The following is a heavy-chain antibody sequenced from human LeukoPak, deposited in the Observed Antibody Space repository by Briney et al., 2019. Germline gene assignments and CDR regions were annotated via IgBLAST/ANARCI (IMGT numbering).Heavy chain of an antibody. V-gene: IGHV3-74*01. J-gene: IGHJ4*02. Sequence: GGSLRLSCAASGFTFSSYWMHWVRQAPGKGLVWVSRINSDGSSTSYADSVKGRFTISRDNAKNTLYLQMNSLRAGDTAVYYCARDRGYGYLFDYLGQGALVTVSS. CDR3: ARDRGYGYLFDY. CDR1: GFTFSSYW. CDR2: INSDGSST. D-gene: IGHD5-18*01.